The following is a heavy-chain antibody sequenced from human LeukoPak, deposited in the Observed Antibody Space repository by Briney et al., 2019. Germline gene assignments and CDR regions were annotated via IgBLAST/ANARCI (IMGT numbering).Heavy chain of an antibody. CDR3: ARGWGAAAGTTFDY. Sequence: ASVKVSCKASGYTFTGYYMHWVRQAPGQGLEWMGRINPNSGGTNYAQKFQGRVAITRDTSASTAYMELSSLRSEDTAVYYCARGWGAAAGTTFDYWGQGTLVTVSS. J-gene: IGHJ4*02. V-gene: IGHV1-2*06. CDR1: GYTFTGYY. D-gene: IGHD6-13*01. CDR2: INPNSGGT.